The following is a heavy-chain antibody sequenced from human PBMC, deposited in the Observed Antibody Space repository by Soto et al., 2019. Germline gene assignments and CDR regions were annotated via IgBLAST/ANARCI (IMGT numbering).Heavy chain of an antibody. D-gene: IGHD3-22*01. CDR1: GFTFSSYG. J-gene: IGHJ4*02. Sequence: GGSLRLSCAASGFTFSSYGMHWVRQAPGKGLEWVAVIWYDGSNKYYADSVKGRFTISRYNSKNTLYLQMNSLRAEDTAVDYCASETYYYDSSGYTYRHFDYWGQGTLVTVSS. V-gene: IGHV3-33*01. CDR2: IWYDGSNK. CDR3: ASETYYYDSSGYTYRHFDY.